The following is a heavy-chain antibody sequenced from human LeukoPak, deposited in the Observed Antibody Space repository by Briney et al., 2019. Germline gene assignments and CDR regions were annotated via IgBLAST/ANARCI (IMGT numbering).Heavy chain of an antibody. Sequence: GGSLRLSCAASGFTFSDYYMSWLRQAPGKGLEWVSYISSSGSTIYYADSVKGRFTISRDNAKNSLYLQMNSLRAEDTAVYYCASPEGYCSSTSCPGSYYGMDVWGQGTTVTVSS. CDR1: GFTFSDYY. D-gene: IGHD2-2*01. CDR3: ASPEGYCSSTSCPGSYYGMDV. J-gene: IGHJ6*02. V-gene: IGHV3-11*01. CDR2: ISSSGSTI.